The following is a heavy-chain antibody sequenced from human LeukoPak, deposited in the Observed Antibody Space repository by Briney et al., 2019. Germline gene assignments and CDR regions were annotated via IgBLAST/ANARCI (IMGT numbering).Heavy chain of an antibody. Sequence: SETLSLTCAVYGGSFSGYYWSWIRQPPGKGLEWIGKINHSGSTNYNPSLKSRVTISVDTSKNQFSLKLSSVTAADTAVYYCARGLTRRRILWFGELPYYFDYWGQGTLVTVSS. J-gene: IGHJ4*02. CDR3: ARGLTRRRILWFGELPYYFDY. D-gene: IGHD3-10*01. CDR2: INHSGST. CDR1: GGSFSGYY. V-gene: IGHV4-34*01.